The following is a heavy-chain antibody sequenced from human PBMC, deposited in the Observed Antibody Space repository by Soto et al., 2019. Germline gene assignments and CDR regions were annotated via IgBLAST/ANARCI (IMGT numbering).Heavy chain of an antibody. CDR3: ARRYCSDSYCSYFDY. V-gene: IGHV4-59*01. CDR2: VFHSVST. D-gene: IGHD2-15*01. Sequence: SETLSLTCTVSGGSINSFYWSWVRQPPGKGLEWVGYVFHSVSTKYNPSLKSRVTISIDTSQNRFSLNLTSVTAADTAVYYCARRYCSDSYCSYFDYWGRGTLVTSPQ. CDR1: GGSINSFY. J-gene: IGHJ4*02.